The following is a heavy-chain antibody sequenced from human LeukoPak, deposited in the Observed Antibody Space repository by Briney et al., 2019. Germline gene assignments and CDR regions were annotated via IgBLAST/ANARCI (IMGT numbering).Heavy chain of an antibody. CDR3: STDPRLLIY. CDR2: ISGSGSDI. Sequence: PGGSLRLSCAASGFTFSSYWMHWIRQTPGKGLGWLAYISGSGSDIYYADSVKGRFTISRDNAKNSLYLQMNSLRPDDTALYYCSTDPRLLIYWGHGTLVTVSS. CDR1: GFTFSSYW. V-gene: IGHV3-11*01. J-gene: IGHJ4*01. D-gene: IGHD2-8*01.